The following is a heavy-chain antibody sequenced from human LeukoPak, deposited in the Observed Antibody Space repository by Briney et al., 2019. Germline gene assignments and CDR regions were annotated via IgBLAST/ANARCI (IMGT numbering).Heavy chain of an antibody. Sequence: GGSLRLSCAASGFTFSTYSMNWVRQAPGKGLEWVSSISSSSTYIYIADSVRGRFTISRDNAKNTLYLQMNSLRAEDTAVYYCARVLLGSWDWFDPWGQGTLVTVSS. J-gene: IGHJ5*02. CDR2: ISSSSTYI. V-gene: IGHV3-21*01. D-gene: IGHD3-10*01. CDR3: ARVLLGSWDWFDP. CDR1: GFTFSTYS.